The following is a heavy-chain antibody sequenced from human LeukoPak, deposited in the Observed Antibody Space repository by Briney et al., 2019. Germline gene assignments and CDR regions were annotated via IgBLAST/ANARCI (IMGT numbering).Heavy chain of an antibody. D-gene: IGHD3-16*02. CDR1: GYTLTELS. V-gene: IGHV1-24*01. CDR3: ATIYDYVWGSYRRFDY. CDR2: FDPEDGET. Sequence: ASVKVSCKVSGYTLTELSMHWVRQAPGKGLEWMGGFDPEDGETIYAQKFQGRVTMTEDTSTDTAYMELSSLRSEDTAVYYCATIYDYVWGSYRRFDYWGQGTLVTVSS. J-gene: IGHJ4*02.